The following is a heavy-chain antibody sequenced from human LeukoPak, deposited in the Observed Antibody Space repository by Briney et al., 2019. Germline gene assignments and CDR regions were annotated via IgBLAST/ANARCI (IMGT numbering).Heavy chain of an antibody. D-gene: IGHD5-18*01. Sequence: SETLSLTCTVSGGAISSYYWSWIRQSPGKGLEWVGYVYDSGSTNYNPSLKSRVTISVDTSRSQFSLKLSSVTAADTAVYYCARGYSQYYFDYWGQGTLVTVSS. V-gene: IGHV4-59*08. J-gene: IGHJ4*02. CDR1: GGAISSYY. CDR3: ARGYSQYYFDY. CDR2: VYDSGST.